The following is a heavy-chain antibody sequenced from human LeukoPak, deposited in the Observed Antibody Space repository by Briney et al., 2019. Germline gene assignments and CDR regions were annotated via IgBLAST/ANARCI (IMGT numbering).Heavy chain of an antibody. CDR2: INPNSGGT. Sequence: ASMKVSCKASGYTFTGYYMHWVRQAPGQGLEWMGRINPNSGGTNYAQKFQGRVTMTRDTSISTAYMGLSRLRSDDTAVYYCAKGPYYGSGSYPYYFDYWGQGTLVTVSS. CDR3: AKGPYYGSGSYPYYFDY. V-gene: IGHV1-2*06. CDR1: GYTFTGYY. J-gene: IGHJ4*02. D-gene: IGHD3-10*01.